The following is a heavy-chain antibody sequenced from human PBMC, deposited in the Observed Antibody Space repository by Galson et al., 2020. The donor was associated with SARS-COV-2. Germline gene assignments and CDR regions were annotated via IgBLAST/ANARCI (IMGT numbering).Heavy chain of an antibody. V-gene: IGHV4-38-2*01. CDR3: ARRRPVFEGSGYNLYHFDY. Sequence: SQTLSLTCAVSGYSISSGYYWGWIRQPPGKGLQWIGDISHSGSTYYNPSLKSRLTISVDTSKNQFSLKLNSVTAADTAVYYCARRRPVFEGSGYNLYHFDYWGQGTLVTVSS. CDR2: ISHSGST. J-gene: IGHJ4*02. CDR1: GYSISSGYY. D-gene: IGHD3-22*01.